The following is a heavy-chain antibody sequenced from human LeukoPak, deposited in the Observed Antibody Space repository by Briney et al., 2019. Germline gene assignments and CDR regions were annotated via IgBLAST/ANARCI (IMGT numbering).Heavy chain of an antibody. J-gene: IGHJ4*02. CDR2: INPNSGGT. D-gene: IGHD6-13*01. V-gene: IGHV1-2*02. Sequence: ASVKVSCKASGYTFTGYYMHWVRQAPGQGLEWMGWINPNSGGTNYAQKFQGRVTMTRDTSISTAYMELSRLRSDDAAVYYCAIDSSSWSNTFDYWGQGTLVTVSS. CDR3: AIDSSSWSNTFDY. CDR1: GYTFTGYY.